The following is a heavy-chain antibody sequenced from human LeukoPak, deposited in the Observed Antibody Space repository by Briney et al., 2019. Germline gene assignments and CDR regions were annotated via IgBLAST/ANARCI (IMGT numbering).Heavy chain of an antibody. CDR2: IYYSGST. V-gene: IGHV4-39*01. J-gene: IGHJ4*02. CDR3: ARRWGHFDY. CDR1: GGSISSSSYY. Sequence: KPSETLSLTCTVSGGSISSSSYYWGWIRQPPGKGLEWIGSIYYSGSTYYNPSLKSRVTISVDTSKNQFSLKLSSVTAADTAVYYCARRWGHFDYWGQGTLVTVSS. D-gene: IGHD7-27*01.